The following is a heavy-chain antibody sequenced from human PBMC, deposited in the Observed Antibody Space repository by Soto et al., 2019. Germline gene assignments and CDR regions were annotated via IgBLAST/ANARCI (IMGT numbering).Heavy chain of an antibody. CDR2: ISGSGGST. Sequence: GGSLRLSCAASGFTFSSYAMSWVRQAPGKGLEWVSAISGSGGSTYYADSVKGRFTISRDNSKSTLYLQMNSLRAEDTAVYYCAKFLKDCSSTSCYSFSWFDPWGQGTLVTVSS. V-gene: IGHV3-23*01. D-gene: IGHD2-2*01. CDR1: GFTFSSYA. CDR3: AKFLKDCSSTSCYSFSWFDP. J-gene: IGHJ5*02.